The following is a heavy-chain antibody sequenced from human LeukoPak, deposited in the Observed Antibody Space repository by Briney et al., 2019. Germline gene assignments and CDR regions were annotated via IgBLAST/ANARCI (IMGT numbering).Heavy chain of an antibody. D-gene: IGHD6-19*01. CDR1: GFTFSSYS. CDR2: ISSSSSYI. V-gene: IGHV3-21*03. J-gene: IGHJ5*02. Sequence: PGGPLRLFCAASGFTFSSYSMKWVRQAPGKGLVWVSSISSSSSYIYYADSVKGRYTISRENAKNSMYVKKNRVRAVDASVYYCAREAGTSYVWFDPWGQGTLVTVSS. CDR3: AREAGTSYVWFDP.